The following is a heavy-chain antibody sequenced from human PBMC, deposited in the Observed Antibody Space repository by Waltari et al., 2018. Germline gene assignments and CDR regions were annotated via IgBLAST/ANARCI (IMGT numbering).Heavy chain of an antibody. CDR3: ARGSFASYYYDSSGYYGFGY. V-gene: IGHV1-2*02. D-gene: IGHD3-22*01. CDR2: INPNSGGT. CDR1: GYTFTGYY. Sequence: QVQLVQSGAEVKKPGASVKVSCTASGYTFTGYYMPWVRQAPGQGLGWMGWINPNSGGTNYAQKFQGRVTMTRDTSISTAYMELSRLRSDDTAVYYCARGSFASYYYDSSGYYGFGYWGQGTLVTVSS. J-gene: IGHJ4*02.